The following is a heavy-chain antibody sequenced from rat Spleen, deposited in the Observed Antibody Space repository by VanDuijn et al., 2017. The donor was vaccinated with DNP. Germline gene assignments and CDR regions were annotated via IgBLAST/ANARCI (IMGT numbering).Heavy chain of an antibody. CDR2: ITSSGGST. J-gene: IGHJ2*01. Sequence: EVQLVESGGGLVQPGRSLKLSCVASGFTFNKYWMTWIRQVPGKGLEWIASITSSGGSTYYPDSVKGRFTISRDNAKSTLYLQMNSLRSEDMATYYCVRWNSGHFDYWGQGVMVTVSS. V-gene: IGHV5-31*01. D-gene: IGHD4-3*01. CDR3: VRWNSGHFDY. CDR1: GFTFNKYW.